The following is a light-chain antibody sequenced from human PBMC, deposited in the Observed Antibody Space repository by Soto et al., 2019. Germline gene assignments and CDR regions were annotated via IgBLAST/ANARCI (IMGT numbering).Light chain of an antibody. V-gene: IGLV2-8*01. CDR3: SSYAGSNNLL. J-gene: IGLJ2*01. CDR1: SSDVGGYNY. Sequence: QSALTQPPSASGSPGQSVTISCTGTSSDVGGYNYVSWYQQHPGKAPKLMIYEVSRRPSGVPDRFSGSKSGNTASLTVSGLQAADEADYYCSSYAGSNNLLFGGGTQLTVL. CDR2: EVS.